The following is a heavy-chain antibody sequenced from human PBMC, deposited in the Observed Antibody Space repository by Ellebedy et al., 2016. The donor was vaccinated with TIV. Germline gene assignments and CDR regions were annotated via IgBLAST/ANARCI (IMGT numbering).Heavy chain of an antibody. CDR3: ARDYDILTGSQFDP. Sequence: AASVKVSCKASGYTFTSYGISWVRQAPGQGLEWMGWISAYNGNTNYAQKLQGRVTMTTDTSTSTAYMELSRLRSDDTAVYYCARDYDILTGSQFDPWGQGTLVTVSS. J-gene: IGHJ5*02. CDR1: GYTFTSYG. D-gene: IGHD3-9*01. V-gene: IGHV1-18*04. CDR2: ISAYNGNT.